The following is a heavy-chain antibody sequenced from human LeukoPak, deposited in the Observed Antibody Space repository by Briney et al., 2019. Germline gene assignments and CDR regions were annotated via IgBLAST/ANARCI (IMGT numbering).Heavy chain of an antibody. Sequence: GGSLRLSCAASGFTFSSYGMHWVRQAPGKGLEWVAVISYDGSNKYYADSVKGRFTISRDNSKNTLYLQMNSLRAEDTAVYYCAKDRASGYDYWGQGTLVTVSS. V-gene: IGHV3-30*18. CDR3: AKDRASGYDY. J-gene: IGHJ4*02. CDR2: ISYDGSNK. CDR1: GFTFSSYG. D-gene: IGHD6-25*01.